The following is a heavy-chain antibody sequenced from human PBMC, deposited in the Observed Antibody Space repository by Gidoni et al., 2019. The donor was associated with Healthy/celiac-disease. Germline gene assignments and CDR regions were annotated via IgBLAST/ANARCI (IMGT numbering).Heavy chain of an antibody. V-gene: IGHV3-11*01. Sequence: QVQLVESGGGLVTPGGSRRLSCAASGFTFRDYYMSWIRQAPGKGLEWVSYISSSGSTIYYADSVKGRFTISRDNAKNSLYRQMNSLRAEDTAVYYCARGIVVVTAIPQAFDIWGQGTMVTVSS. D-gene: IGHD2-21*02. CDR2: ISSSGSTI. J-gene: IGHJ3*02. CDR1: GFTFRDYY. CDR3: ARGIVVVTAIPQAFDI.